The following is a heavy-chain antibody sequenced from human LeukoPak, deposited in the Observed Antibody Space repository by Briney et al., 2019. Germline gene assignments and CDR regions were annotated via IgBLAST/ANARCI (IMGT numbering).Heavy chain of an antibody. J-gene: IGHJ4*02. CDR2: IRCDGYDT. V-gene: IGHV3-74*01. CDR3: ASDRVLGSGSLDN. D-gene: IGHD3-10*01. Sequence: PGGSLRLSCAASGFSFSDFLMHWVRQTPGKGLVWVSRIRCDGYDTNYADSVEGRFTIPRDNARHTLYLQMNSLRADDTAVYYCASDRVLGSGSLDNWGQGTLVTVSS. CDR1: GFSFSDFL.